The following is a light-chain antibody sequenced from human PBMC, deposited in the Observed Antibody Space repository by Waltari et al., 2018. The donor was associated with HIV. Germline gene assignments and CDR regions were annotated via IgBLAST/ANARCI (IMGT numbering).Light chain of an antibody. Sequence: QSVLPQPPSAYGTPGQRVTMSCSGNRANIGYNYLYCYQHLPGTAPKLLIYRNNQRPSGVPDRFSGSKSGTSASLAISGLRSEDEADYYCAAWDDSLSGWVFGGGTKLTVL. CDR2: RNN. V-gene: IGLV1-47*01. CDR1: RANIGYNY. J-gene: IGLJ3*02. CDR3: AAWDDSLSGWV.